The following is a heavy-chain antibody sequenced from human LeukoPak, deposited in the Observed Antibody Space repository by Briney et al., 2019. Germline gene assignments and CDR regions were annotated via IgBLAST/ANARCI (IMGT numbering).Heavy chain of an antibody. CDR3: ARGGCSGGSCYFPFDY. V-gene: IGHV4-59*01. CDR2: IYYSGST. Sequence: SETLSLTCTVSGGSISSYYWSWIRQPPGKGLEWIGYIYYSGSTSYNPSLKSRVTISVDTSKNQFSLKLSSVTAADTAVYYCARGGCSGGSCYFPFDYWGQGTLVTVSS. D-gene: IGHD2-15*01. J-gene: IGHJ4*02. CDR1: GGSISSYY.